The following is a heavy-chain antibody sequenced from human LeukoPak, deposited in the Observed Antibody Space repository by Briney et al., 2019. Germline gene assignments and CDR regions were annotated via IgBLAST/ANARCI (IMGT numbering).Heavy chain of an antibody. J-gene: IGHJ4*02. Sequence: ASVKVSCKASGYTFTGYYMHWVRQAPGQGLEWMGWINPYSGATNYVQKFQGRVLMTRDMSTSTVYMELSSLRSEDTAVYYCARDSITMVRGVIDYWGQGTLVTVSS. CDR1: GYTFTGYY. CDR3: ARDSITMVRGVIDY. CDR2: INPYSGAT. D-gene: IGHD3-10*01. V-gene: IGHV1-2*02.